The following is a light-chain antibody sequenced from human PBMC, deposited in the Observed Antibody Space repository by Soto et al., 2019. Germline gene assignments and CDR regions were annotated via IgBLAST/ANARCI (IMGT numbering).Light chain of an antibody. J-gene: IGKJ4*01. CDR3: QQYDNLPLT. Sequence: DIQMTQSPSSLSASVGDRVTITCQANQDISDCLNWYQQKPGKAPKLLISDASNLEIGVPSRFSGSGSGTDFTFTISSLQPEDIATYYCQQYDNLPLTFGGGTKVEIK. CDR2: DAS. CDR1: QDISDC. V-gene: IGKV1-33*01.